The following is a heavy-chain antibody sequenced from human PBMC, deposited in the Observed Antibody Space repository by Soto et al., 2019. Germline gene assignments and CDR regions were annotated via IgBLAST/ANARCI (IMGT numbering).Heavy chain of an antibody. Sequence: QLQLQESGPGLVKPSETLSLTCTVSGGSISSSTYYWGWVRQPPGKGPEWIASIYDGGSSHYHPSLKSRVTISVDTSKIQFSLKLSSMTAADTAVYYCARNSSGSRHPGFDYWGQGTLVTVSS. CDR3: ARNSSGSRHPGFDY. J-gene: IGHJ4*02. V-gene: IGHV4-39*01. D-gene: IGHD1-26*01. CDR1: GGSISSSTYY. CDR2: IYDGGSS.